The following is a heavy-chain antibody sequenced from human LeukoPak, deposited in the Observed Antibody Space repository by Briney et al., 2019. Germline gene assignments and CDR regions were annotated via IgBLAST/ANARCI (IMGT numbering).Heavy chain of an antibody. Sequence: GESLKISCKGSGYSLTSYWISWARQMPGEGLEWMGRIDPSDSYTNYSPSFQGHVTISADQSISTAYLQWSSLKATDTAMYYCARLEGAHYDILGGDGMDVWGQGTTVTVSS. V-gene: IGHV5-10-1*01. CDR2: IDPSDSYT. J-gene: IGHJ6*02. CDR3: ARLEGAHYDILGGDGMDV. D-gene: IGHD3-9*01. CDR1: GYSLTSYW.